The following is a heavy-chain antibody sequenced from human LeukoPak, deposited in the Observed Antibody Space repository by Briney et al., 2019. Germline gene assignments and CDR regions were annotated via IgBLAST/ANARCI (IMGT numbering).Heavy chain of an antibody. CDR2: INSDGSST. CDR3: AKNYESGRGVPYGMDV. CDR1: GFTFSSYW. V-gene: IGHV3-74*01. J-gene: IGHJ6*02. Sequence: GGSLRLSCAASGFTFSSYWMHWVRQAPGKGLVWVSRINSDGSSTNYADSVKGRFTISRDNSKNTLYLQMSSLRGEDTAVYYCAKNYESGRGVPYGMDVWGQGITVTVSS. D-gene: IGHD3-10*01.